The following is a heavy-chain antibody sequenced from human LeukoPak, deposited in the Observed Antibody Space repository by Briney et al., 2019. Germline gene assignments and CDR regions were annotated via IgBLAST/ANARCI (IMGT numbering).Heavy chain of an antibody. CDR3: AXXXCXSTSCSPYYYYYMDV. CDR1: GGSISSGGYY. J-gene: IGHJ6*03. Sequence: SETLSLTCTVSGGSISSGGYYWSWIRQHPGKGLEWIGYIYYSGSTYYNPSLKSRVTISVDTSKNQFSLKLSSVTAADTAVYYCAXXXCXSTSCSPYYYYYMDVWGKGTTVTVSS. D-gene: IGHD2-2*01. CDR2: IYYSGST. V-gene: IGHV4-31*03.